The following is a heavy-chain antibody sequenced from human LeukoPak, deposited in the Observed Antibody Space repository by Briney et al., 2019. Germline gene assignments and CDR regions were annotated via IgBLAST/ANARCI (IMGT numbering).Heavy chain of an antibody. J-gene: IGHJ4*02. CDR3: ARYKGGDFWSGYIYYFDY. CDR1: GLTFSSYW. CDR2: IKQDGSEK. V-gene: IGHV3-7*01. D-gene: IGHD3-3*01. Sequence: GGSLRLSCAASGLTFSSYWMNWVRQAPGKGLEWVANIKQDGSEKYYVDSVKGRFTISRDNAKNSLYLQMNSLRAEDTAVYYCARYKGGDFWSGYIYYFDYWGQGTLVTVSS.